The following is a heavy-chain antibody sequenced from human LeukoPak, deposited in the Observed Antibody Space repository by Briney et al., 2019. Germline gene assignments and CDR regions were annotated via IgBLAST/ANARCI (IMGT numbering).Heavy chain of an antibody. Sequence: SETLSLTCAVSGYSISSGYYWGWIRQPPGKGLEWIGYIYYSGSTNYNPSLKSRVTISVDTSKNQFSLKLSSVTAADTAVYYCARDPGSGWFHDAFDIWGQGTMVTVSS. D-gene: IGHD6-19*01. J-gene: IGHJ3*02. CDR2: IYYSGST. V-gene: IGHV4-61*01. CDR1: GYSISSGYY. CDR3: ARDPGSGWFHDAFDI.